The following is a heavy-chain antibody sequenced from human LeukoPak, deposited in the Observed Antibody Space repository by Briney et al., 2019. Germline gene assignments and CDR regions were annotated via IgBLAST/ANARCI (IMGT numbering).Heavy chain of an antibody. V-gene: IGHV3-30*02. D-gene: IGHD3-22*01. CDR2: IRYDGSNK. J-gene: IGHJ4*02. CDR1: GFTFSTYG. Sequence: GGSLRLSCAASGFTFSTYGMHWVRQAPGKGLEWVAFIRYDGSNKYYPDSVKGRFTISRDNSKNTLYLQMNSLRAKDTAVYYCAKMYYYDSSGYYSNPNVLFSFDYWGQGTLVTVSS. CDR3: AKMYYYDSSGYYSNPNVLFSFDY.